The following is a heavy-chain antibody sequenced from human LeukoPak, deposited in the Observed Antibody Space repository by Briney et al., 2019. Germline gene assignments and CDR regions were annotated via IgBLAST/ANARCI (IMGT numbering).Heavy chain of an antibody. CDR3: ALAPNSNWFDF. Sequence: ETLSLTXAXYGGSFSGYYWSWIRQPPGKGLEWIGEINHSGSTNYNPSLKSRVTISVDTSRRQFFLKLNSVTAADTAVYFCALAPNSNWFDFWGPGTLVTVSS. CDR2: INHSGST. D-gene: IGHD2-8*01. CDR1: GGSFSGYY. J-gene: IGHJ5*01. V-gene: IGHV4-34*01.